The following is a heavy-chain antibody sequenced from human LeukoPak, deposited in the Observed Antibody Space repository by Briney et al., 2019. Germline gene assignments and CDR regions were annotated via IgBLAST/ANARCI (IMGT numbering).Heavy chain of an antibody. J-gene: IGHJ4*02. V-gene: IGHV4-34*01. CDR2: ISHSGRT. CDR1: SGSFSGFY. CDR3: ARGSVDHGGVGGYFAY. D-gene: IGHD2-8*02. Sequence: SETLSLTCAVYSGSFSGFYWSWIRQPPGKGLEWSGEISHSGRTNYKPSLKSRVTISVDTSRNQFSLKLTSVTAADTAMYYCARGSVDHGGVGGYFAYWGQGTLVTVSS.